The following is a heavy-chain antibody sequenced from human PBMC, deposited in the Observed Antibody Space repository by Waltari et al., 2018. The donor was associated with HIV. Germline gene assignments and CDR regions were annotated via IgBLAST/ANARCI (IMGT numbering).Heavy chain of an antibody. CDR2: IKEDGSQK. V-gene: IGHV3-7*01. CDR1: GFDCRRYW. Sequence: DVQLVESGGGVVRPGGSLRLSCVGSGFDCRRYWMTGVRQTTGKGLAWVANIKEDGSQKYYEESLKGRFTITRDNAENTVWLEMRNLRVDDAGLYYCARDGGEYWGQGTLLTVSS. J-gene: IGHJ4*02. D-gene: IGHD3-10*01. CDR3: ARDGGEY.